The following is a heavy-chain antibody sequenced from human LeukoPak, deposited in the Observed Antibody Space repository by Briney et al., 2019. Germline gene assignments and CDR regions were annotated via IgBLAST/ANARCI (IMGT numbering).Heavy chain of an antibody. CDR3: ARARRDCSGGSCYPDYNWFDP. J-gene: IGHJ5*02. V-gene: IGHV3-48*04. Sequence: PGGSLRLSCAASGFTFSSYSMNWVRQAPGKGLEWVSYSSSRSSTIYYADSVKGRFTISRDNAKNSLYLQMNSLRAEDTAVYYCARARRDCSGGSCYPDYNWFDPWGQGTLVTVSS. CDR2: SSSRSSTI. CDR1: GFTFSSYS. D-gene: IGHD2-15*01.